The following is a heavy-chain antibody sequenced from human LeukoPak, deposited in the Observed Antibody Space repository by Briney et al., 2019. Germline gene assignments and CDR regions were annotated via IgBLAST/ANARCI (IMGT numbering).Heavy chain of an antibody. J-gene: IGHJ6*02. CDR2: FDPEDGET. D-gene: IGHD6-13*01. CDR3: ATSRYSSSWYPYYGMDV. CDR1: AYTLTGLS. Sequence: ASVKVSCKVSAYTLTGLSMHWVRQAPGKGLEWMGGFDPEDGETIYAQKFQGRVTMTEDTSTDTAYMELSSLRSEDTAVYYCATSRYSSSWYPYYGMDVWGQGTTVTVSS. V-gene: IGHV1-24*01.